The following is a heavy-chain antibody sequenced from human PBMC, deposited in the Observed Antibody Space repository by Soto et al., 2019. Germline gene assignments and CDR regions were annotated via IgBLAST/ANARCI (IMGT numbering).Heavy chain of an antibody. CDR2: IDPSDSQT. CDR3: ARQIYDSDTGPNFQYYFDS. CDR1: GYGFAGYW. D-gene: IGHD3-22*01. V-gene: IGHV5-10-1*01. J-gene: IGHJ4*02. Sequence: GESLKISCKGSGYGFAGYWITWVRQKPGKGPEWMGRIDPSDSQTYYSPSFRGHVTISVTKSITTVFLQRSSLRASDTAMYYCARQIYDSDTGPNFQYYFDSWGKGTPATVS.